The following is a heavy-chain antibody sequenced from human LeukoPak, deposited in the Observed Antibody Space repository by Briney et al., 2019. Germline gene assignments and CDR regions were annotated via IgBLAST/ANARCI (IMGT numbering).Heavy chain of an antibody. J-gene: IGHJ3*01. D-gene: IGHD3-22*01. CDR1: GITVSSNY. CDR3: AREISSGYYYGDAFDL. Sequence: GGSLRLSCAASGITVSSNYMSWVRQAPGRGLEWVAVLHSGGSTQYADSVKGRFTISRDNSKNTLYLQMNSLRAEDTAIYYCAREISSGYYYGDAFDLWGQGTMVTVSS. V-gene: IGHV3-66*01. CDR2: LHSGGST.